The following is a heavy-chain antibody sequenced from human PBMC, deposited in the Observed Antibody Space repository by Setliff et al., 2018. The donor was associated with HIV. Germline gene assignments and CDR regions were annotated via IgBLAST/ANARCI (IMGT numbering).Heavy chain of an antibody. J-gene: IGHJ4*02. V-gene: IGHV1-46*01. Sequence: ASVKVSCKASGYTFTSYYMHWVRQAPGQGLEWMGIINPSGGSASYAQKFQGRVTMTRDTSTSTVYMELSSLRSEDTAVYYCARPNYDSSGYYEFDYWGQGTLVTVSS. CDR2: INPSGGSA. CDR3: ARPNYDSSGYYEFDY. D-gene: IGHD3-22*01. CDR1: GYTFTSYY.